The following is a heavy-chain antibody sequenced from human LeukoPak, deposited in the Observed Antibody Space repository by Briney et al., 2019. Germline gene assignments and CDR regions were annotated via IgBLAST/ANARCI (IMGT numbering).Heavy chain of an antibody. CDR3: ARGPDGRAYYAFDI. D-gene: IGHD1-14*01. V-gene: IGHV3-21*01. J-gene: IGHJ3*02. CDR1: GFTFSSYS. CDR2: ISSSSSSYI. Sequence: GGSLRLSCAASGFTFSSYSMNWVRQAPGKGLGWVSSISSSSSSYIYYADSVKGRFTISRDNAKSSLFLQMNSLRAEDTAVYYCARGPDGRAYYAFDIWGQGTMVTVSS.